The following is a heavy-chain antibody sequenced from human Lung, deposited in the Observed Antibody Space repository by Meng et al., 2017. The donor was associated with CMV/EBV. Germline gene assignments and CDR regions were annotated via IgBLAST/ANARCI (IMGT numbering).Heavy chain of an antibody. V-gene: IGHV1-46*01. D-gene: IGHD6-13*01. Sequence: ASXXVSXKASGYTFTSYYMNWVRQAPGQGLEWMGRINPSGGSTSYAQKFQGRVTMTGDTSTSTVYMELSSLRSEDTAVYYCARVGPAAGTGFFGYWGQGTLVTVSS. CDR3: ARVGPAAGTGFFGY. CDR2: INPSGGST. J-gene: IGHJ4*02. CDR1: GYTFTSYY.